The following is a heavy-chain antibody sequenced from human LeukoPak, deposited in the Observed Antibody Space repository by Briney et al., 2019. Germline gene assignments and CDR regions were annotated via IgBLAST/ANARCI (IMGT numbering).Heavy chain of an antibody. Sequence: SGGSLRLSCAASGFIFSSYAMSWVRQAPGKGLEWVSAISGSGGSTYYADSVKGRFTISRDNSENTLSLQMNSLRADDTAIYYCAKSCNSGNCHYNYWGQGTLVTVSS. D-gene: IGHD2/OR15-2a*01. CDR1: GFIFSSYA. V-gene: IGHV3-23*01. J-gene: IGHJ4*02. CDR3: AKSCNSGNCHYNY. CDR2: ISGSGGST.